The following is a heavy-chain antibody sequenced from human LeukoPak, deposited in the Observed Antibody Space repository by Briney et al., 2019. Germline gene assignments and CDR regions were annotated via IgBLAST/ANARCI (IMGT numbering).Heavy chain of an antibody. V-gene: IGHV1-69*13. D-gene: IGHD5-24*01. CDR3: ARDRGDGYNSGFDY. Sequence: ASVKVSCKASGGTFSSYAISWVRQAPGQGLEWMGGIIPILGTANYAQKFQGRVTITADESTSTAYMELSSLRSEDTAVYYCARDRGDGYNSGFDYWGQGTLVTVSS. CDR2: IIPILGTA. J-gene: IGHJ4*02. CDR1: GGTFSSYA.